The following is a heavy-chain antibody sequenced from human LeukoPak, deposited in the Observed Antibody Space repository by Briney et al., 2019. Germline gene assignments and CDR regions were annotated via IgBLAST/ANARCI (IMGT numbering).Heavy chain of an antibody. Sequence: GGSLRLSCAASGFTFSSYAMHWVRQAPGKGLEWVALIWFDGNNKYFADSVKGRFTIPRDNSKNTMYLQMNSLRAEDTAVYYCAKDLRYSLGAFDIWGQGTMVTVSS. CDR3: AKDLRYSLGAFDI. D-gene: IGHD5-12*01. CDR2: IWFDGNNK. CDR1: GFTFSSYA. J-gene: IGHJ3*02. V-gene: IGHV3-33*06.